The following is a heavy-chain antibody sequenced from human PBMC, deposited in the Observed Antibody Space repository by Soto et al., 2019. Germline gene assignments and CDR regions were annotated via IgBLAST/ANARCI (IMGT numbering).Heavy chain of an antibody. CDR1: GGSFSSTIYY. V-gene: IGHV4-61*01. Sequence: PSETLSLTCTVSGGSFSSTIYYWFWIRQPPGMGLEWIGYIYDSGSTDYNPSLKSRASISIDTSKNQFSLKQNSVTAADTAVYYCATNPSGGSWRNWFDAWGQGTLVTVSS. D-gene: IGHD2-15*01. CDR2: IYDSGST. J-gene: IGHJ5*02. CDR3: ATNPSGGSWRNWFDA.